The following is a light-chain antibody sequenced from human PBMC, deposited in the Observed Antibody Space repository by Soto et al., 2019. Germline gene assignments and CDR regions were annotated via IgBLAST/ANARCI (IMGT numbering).Light chain of an antibody. J-gene: IGKJ1*01. CDR2: ATS. Sequence: DTQMTQSPSSLSASAGDRISITCRARQTVSTYLNWYQQKAGQAPTLLISATSTLQSGVPSRFSGSGSGTEFTLTITSLQPEDCATYYCQQTYTTPRTFGQGTKV. CDR1: QTVSTY. V-gene: IGKV1-39*01. CDR3: QQTYTTPRT.